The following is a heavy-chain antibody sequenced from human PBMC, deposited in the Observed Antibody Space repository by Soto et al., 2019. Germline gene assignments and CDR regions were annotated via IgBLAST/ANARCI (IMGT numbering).Heavy chain of an antibody. Sequence: PSENLSLTCAVSGGSISSGRYSWCWIRQPPGKGLEWIGYIYHSGSTYYNPSLKSRVTISVDRSKNQFSLKLSSVTAADTAVYYCARVPDRWGQGTLVTVS. D-gene: IGHD2-2*01. V-gene: IGHV4-30-2*01. CDR2: IYHSGST. J-gene: IGHJ5*02. CDR3: ARVPDR. CDR1: GGSISSGRYS.